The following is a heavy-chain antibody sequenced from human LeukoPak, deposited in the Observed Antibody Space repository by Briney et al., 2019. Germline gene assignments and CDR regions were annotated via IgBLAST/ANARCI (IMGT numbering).Heavy chain of an antibody. CDR2: ISRQIDGGTT. J-gene: IGHJ4*02. V-gene: IGHV3-15*06. CDR3: STDDYIWGTYRYFYAY. CDR1: GFTFSRAW. D-gene: IGHD3-16*02. Sequence: PGGSLRLSCATSGFTFSRAWMHWVRQAPGKGLEGVGRISRQIDGGTTNYAAPVKDRFTISRVDSKGTLSLQMNDLKTEDTGVYYCSTDDYIWGTYRYFYAYWGQGTLVTVSS.